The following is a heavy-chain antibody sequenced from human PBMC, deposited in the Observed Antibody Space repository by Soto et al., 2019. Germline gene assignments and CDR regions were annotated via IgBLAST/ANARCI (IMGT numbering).Heavy chain of an antibody. J-gene: IGHJ4*02. V-gene: IGHV1-18*04. CDR1: GYTFTIYV. D-gene: IGHD3-3*01. Sequence: ASVKGYCKASGYTFTIYVASWVRKAPGQGLEWMGWISAYNGNTNYAQKLQGRVTMTTDTSTSTAYMELRSLRSDDTAVYYCARNLGFLAPFDYWGQGTLVTVSS. CDR2: ISAYNGNT. CDR3: ARNLGFLAPFDY.